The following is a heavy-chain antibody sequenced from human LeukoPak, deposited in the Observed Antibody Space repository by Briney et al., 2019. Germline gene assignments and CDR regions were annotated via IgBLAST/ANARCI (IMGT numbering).Heavy chain of an antibody. Sequence: ASVKVSCKASGYTFTSYAMHWVRQAPGQRLEWMGWINAGNGNTKYSQKFQGRVTITRDTSASTAYMELSSLRSEDTAVYYCARLYGDYGSDYYGMDVWGQGTTVTVSS. CDR3: ARLYGDYGSDYYGMDV. CDR1: GYTFTSYA. J-gene: IGHJ6*02. CDR2: INAGNGNT. V-gene: IGHV1-3*01. D-gene: IGHD4-17*01.